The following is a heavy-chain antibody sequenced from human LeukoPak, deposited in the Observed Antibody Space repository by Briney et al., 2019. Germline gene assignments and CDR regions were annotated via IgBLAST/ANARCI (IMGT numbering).Heavy chain of an antibody. CDR2: VSHDGIT. Sequence: SETLSLTCTVSGGSFNSALYYWAWLRQTPEHQLEWIGSVSHDGITKYSPSLGGRASLSVDTSKNAFFLEVNSVTAADSAIYLCAKNSIFCSFFNFPPFGPWGQGNPVTVSS. D-gene: IGHD3-9*01. CDR1: GGSFNSALYY. J-gene: IGHJ5*02. CDR3: AKNSIFCSFFNFPPFGP. V-gene: IGHV4-39*01.